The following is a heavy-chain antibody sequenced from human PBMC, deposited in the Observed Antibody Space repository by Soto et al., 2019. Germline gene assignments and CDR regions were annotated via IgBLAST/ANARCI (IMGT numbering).Heavy chain of an antibody. CDR1: GYTFTSFD. Sequence: QVQLVQSGAEVKNPGASVKVSCKASGYTFTSFDINWVRQATGQGLEWMGWMNPNSGNTGYAQKVQGRITMTRNTAISTAYMELSSLRSEDTAVYYCARGPIYGSGRYLSDPWGQGTLVTVAS. D-gene: IGHD3-10*01. V-gene: IGHV1-8*01. CDR3: ARGPIYGSGRYLSDP. J-gene: IGHJ5*02. CDR2: MNPNSGNT.